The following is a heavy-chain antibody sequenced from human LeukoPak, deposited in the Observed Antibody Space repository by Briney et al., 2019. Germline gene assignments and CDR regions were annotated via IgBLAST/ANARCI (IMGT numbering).Heavy chain of an antibody. CDR1: GFTFSSYA. V-gene: IGHV3-23*01. D-gene: IGHD3-10*01. CDR2: ISGSGGST. Sequence: GGSLRLSCAASGFTFSSYAMSWVRQAPGKGLEWVSAISGSGGSTYYADSVKGRFTISRDNSKNTLYLQMNSLRAEDTAVYYCAKRHKGILELYYYGSGRGYFDYWGQGTLVTVSS. CDR3: AKRHKGILELYYYGSGRGYFDY. J-gene: IGHJ4*02.